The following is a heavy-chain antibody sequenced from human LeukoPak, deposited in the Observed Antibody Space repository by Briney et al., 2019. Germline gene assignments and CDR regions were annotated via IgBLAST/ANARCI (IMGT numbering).Heavy chain of an antibody. CDR3: ARIVGASDY. D-gene: IGHD1-26*01. J-gene: IGHJ4*02. V-gene: IGHV4-39*01. CDR1: GGSISSSSYY. CDR2: LYYSGST. Sequence: ETLSLTCTVSGGSISSSSYYWGWIRQPPGKGLEWIGSLYYSGSTYYNPSLKSRVTISVDTSKNQFSLKLSSVTAADTAVYYCARIVGASDYWGQGTLVTVSS.